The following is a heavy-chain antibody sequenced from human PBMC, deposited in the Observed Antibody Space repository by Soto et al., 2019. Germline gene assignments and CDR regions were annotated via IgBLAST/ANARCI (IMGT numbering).Heavy chain of an antibody. J-gene: IGHJ5*02. D-gene: IGHD3-10*01. CDR3: ARTYGTGSLNWFDP. Sequence: GGSLRLSCAASGFIFSSYDMNWVRQAPGKGLEWVSYISSGSGNILYADSVKGRFTISRDNAKNSLYLQMNSLRAEDTAVYYCARTYGTGSLNWFDPWGQGTLVTVSS. CDR1: GFIFSSYD. CDR2: ISSGSGNI. V-gene: IGHV3-48*04.